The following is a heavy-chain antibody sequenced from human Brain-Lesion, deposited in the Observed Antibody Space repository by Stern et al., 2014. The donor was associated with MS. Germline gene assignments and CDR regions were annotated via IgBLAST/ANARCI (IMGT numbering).Heavy chain of an antibody. J-gene: IGHJ4*02. CDR1: GGSLSSSTYY. CDR2: FYYSGFT. CDR3: ARHDSVPRPSQLYSARDRGPGYFDY. Sequence: QVQLQESGPGLVKPSETLSLTCTVSGGSLSSSTYYWAWIRQPPGKGLEWIGNFYYSGFTYYNPSLKSRVTISVDMSKSQFSRKLSSVTAADTAIYYCARHDSVPRPSQLYSARDRGPGYFDYWGQGTLVTVSS. V-gene: IGHV4-39*01. D-gene: IGHD1-26*01.